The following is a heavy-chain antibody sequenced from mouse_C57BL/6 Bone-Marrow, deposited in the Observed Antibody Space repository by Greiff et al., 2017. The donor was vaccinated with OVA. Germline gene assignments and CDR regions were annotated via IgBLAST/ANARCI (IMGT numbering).Heavy chain of an antibody. CDR2: INPNNGGT. V-gene: IGHV1-26*01. CDR1: GYTFTDYY. Sequence: EVQLQQSGPELVKPGASVKISCKASGYTFTDYYMNWVKQSHGKSLEWIGDINPNNGGTSYNQKFKGKATLTVDKSSSTAYMELRSLTSEDSAVYYCARPLYYYGSYYYAMDYWGQGTSVTVSS. J-gene: IGHJ4*01. D-gene: IGHD1-1*01. CDR3: ARPLYYYGSYYYAMDY.